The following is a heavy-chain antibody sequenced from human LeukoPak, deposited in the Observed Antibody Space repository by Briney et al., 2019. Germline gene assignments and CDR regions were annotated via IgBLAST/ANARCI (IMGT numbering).Heavy chain of an antibody. CDR2: FDLEDGET. D-gene: IGHD5-12*01. CDR3: ATSWFGGISGYVFGMDV. CDR1: GYTLTELS. J-gene: IGHJ6*04. V-gene: IGHV1-24*01. Sequence: ASVKVSWKVSGYTLTELSMHWVRQAPGKGLEWMGGFDLEDGETRYAQKFQGRVTMTEDTSTDTAYMDLSSLRSEDTAVYYCATSWFGGISGYVFGMDVWGKGTTVTVSS.